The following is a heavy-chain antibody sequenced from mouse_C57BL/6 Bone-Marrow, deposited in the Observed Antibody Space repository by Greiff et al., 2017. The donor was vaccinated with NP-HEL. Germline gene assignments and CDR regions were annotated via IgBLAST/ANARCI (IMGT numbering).Heavy chain of an antibody. V-gene: IGHV1-55*01. J-gene: IGHJ1*03. D-gene: IGHD1-1*01. CDR2: IYPGSGST. CDR1: GYTFTSYW. Sequence: QVQLQQPGAELVKPGASVKMSCKASGYTFTSYWITWVKQRPGQGLEWIGDIYPGSGSTNYNGKFKSKATLTVDTSSSTAYMQLSSLTSEDSAVYYCASTTVVREYFDVWGTGTTVTVSS. CDR3: ASTTVVREYFDV.